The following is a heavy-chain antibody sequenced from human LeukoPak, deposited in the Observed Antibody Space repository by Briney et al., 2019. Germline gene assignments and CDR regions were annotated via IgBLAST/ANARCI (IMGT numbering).Heavy chain of an antibody. D-gene: IGHD2-15*01. CDR1: VYRFISNY. J-gene: IGHJ4*02. V-gene: IGHV1-2*02. CDR3: AREGSYCVGGDCYSFDF. Sequence: ASVTVSFKASVYRFISNYIQWVRQAPGLGPAWIGWMHPGNGNTRYAEKLQGRVTMTRDTSINTAYMDLSSRRSGDTAVYYCAREGSYCVGGDCYSFDFWGQGTQITVSS. CDR2: MHPGNGNT.